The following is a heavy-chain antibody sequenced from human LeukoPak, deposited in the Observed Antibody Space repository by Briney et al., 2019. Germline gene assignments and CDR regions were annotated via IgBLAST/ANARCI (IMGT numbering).Heavy chain of an antibody. CDR3: AKEYYYDSSGYDYFDY. CDR1: GFTFSSYA. CDR2: ISGSGGST. J-gene: IGHJ4*02. V-gene: IGHV3-23*01. Sequence: PGGSLRLSCAASGFTFSSYAMSWVRQAPGKGLEWVSAISGSGGSTYYADSVKGRFTISRDNSKNTLYLQMNSLRAEDTAVYYCAKEYYYDSSGYDYFDYWGQGTLVTVSS. D-gene: IGHD3-22*01.